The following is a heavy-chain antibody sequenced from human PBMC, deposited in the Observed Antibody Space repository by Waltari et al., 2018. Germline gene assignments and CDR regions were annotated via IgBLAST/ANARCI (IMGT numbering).Heavy chain of an antibody. Sequence: EVQLVESGGGLVKPGGSLRLSCAASGFTFSSYSMNWVRQAPGKGLEWVSSISSSSSYIYYADSGKGRFTISRDNAKNSLYLQMNSLRAEDTAVYYCARDWEIRFLEWFPTPDYWGQGTLVTVSS. CDR3: ARDWEIRFLEWFPTPDY. D-gene: IGHD3-3*01. CDR1: GFTFSSYS. V-gene: IGHV3-21*01. CDR2: ISSSSSYI. J-gene: IGHJ4*02.